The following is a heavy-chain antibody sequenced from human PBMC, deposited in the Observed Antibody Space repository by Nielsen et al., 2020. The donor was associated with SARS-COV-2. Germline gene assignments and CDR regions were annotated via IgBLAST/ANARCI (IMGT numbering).Heavy chain of an antibody. CDR2: IIPIFGTA. CDR1: GGTFSSYA. Sequence: SVKVSCKASGGTFSSYAISWVRQAPGQGLEWMGGIIPIFGTANYAQKFQGRVTITADKSTSTAYMELSSLRSEDTAVYYCASQRVRGGSYLYVDSWGQGTLVTVS. J-gene: IGHJ5*01. CDR3: ASQRVRGGSYLYVDS. D-gene: IGHD3-16*02. V-gene: IGHV1-69*06.